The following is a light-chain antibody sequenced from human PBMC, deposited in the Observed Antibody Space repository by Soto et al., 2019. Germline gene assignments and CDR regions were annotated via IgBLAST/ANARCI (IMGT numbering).Light chain of an antibody. J-gene: IGKJ3*01. CDR2: DAS. CDR3: QQSYRTPFT. Sequence: EIQMTQSPSSLSASEGDRVTITCRASQSITSYLNWYQQKPGKAPKLLIYDASSLQSGVPSRFSGSGSETDFTLTITNLQPDDFASYYCQQSYRTPFTFGPGTKVDVK. CDR1: QSITSY. V-gene: IGKV1-39*01.